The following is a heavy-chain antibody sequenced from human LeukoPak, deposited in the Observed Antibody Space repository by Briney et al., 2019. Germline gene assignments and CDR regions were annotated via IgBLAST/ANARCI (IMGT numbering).Heavy chain of an antibody. CDR2: INHSGST. V-gene: IGHV4-34*01. Sequence: SETLSLTCAVYGGSFSGYYWSWIRQPPGKGLEWIGEINHSGSTNYNPSLKSRVTISVDTSKNQFSLKLSSVTAADTAVYYCARPGVRGVIIPFDYWGQGTLVTVSS. D-gene: IGHD3-10*01. CDR3: ARPGVRGVIIPFDY. CDR1: GGSFSGYY. J-gene: IGHJ4*02.